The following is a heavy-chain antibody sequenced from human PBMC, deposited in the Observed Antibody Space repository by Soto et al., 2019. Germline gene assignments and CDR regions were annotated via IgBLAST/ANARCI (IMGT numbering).Heavy chain of an antibody. V-gene: IGHV1-69*10. CDR2: TIPELGTS. CDR3: ARTSMTRIDY. CDR1: GGFNNYA. J-gene: IGHJ4*02. D-gene: IGHD4-17*01. Sequence: SVKVSCKASGGFNNYAVSWVRQAPGQGLEWMGVTIPELGTSNYAQRLQGRVTITVDKATNTAYLNLTTLTSEDTAIYYCARTSMTRIDYRGKGTLVTVSS.